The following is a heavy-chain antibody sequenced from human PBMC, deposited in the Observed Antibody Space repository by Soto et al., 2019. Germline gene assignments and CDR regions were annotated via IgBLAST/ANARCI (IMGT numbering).Heavy chain of an antibody. Sequence: GESLKSSCNASGYSFTSYWIAWVRQTPGKGLEWMGIIYPGDSDTRYSPSFQGQVTISADKSISTAYLQWSSLKASDTAMYYCARRGYDSLTGYLPMDVWGQGTTVTVSS. CDR3: ARRGYDSLTGYLPMDV. CDR2: IYPGDSDT. D-gene: IGHD3-9*01. J-gene: IGHJ6*02. CDR1: GYSFTSYW. V-gene: IGHV5-51*01.